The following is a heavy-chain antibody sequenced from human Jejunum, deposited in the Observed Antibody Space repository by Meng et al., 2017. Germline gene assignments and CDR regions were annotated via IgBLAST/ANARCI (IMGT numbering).Heavy chain of an antibody. CDR3: ARDHWGSLDY. D-gene: IGHD7-27*01. J-gene: IGHJ4*02. Sequence: QVQVQESGPGLVKPAETLSLIWAVSGGSVSSSGYQWGWIRQPPGKGLEWIGYASTNYNPSLKSRVTISVDTSKNQFSLKLTSVTAADTAVYYCARDHWGSLDYWGQGVLVTVSS. CDR2: AST. CDR1: GGSVSSSGYQ. V-gene: IGHV4-61*08.